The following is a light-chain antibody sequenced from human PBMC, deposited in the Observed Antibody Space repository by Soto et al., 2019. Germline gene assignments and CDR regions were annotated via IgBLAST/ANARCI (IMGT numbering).Light chain of an antibody. J-gene: IGKJ3*01. CDR1: QGISNW. Sequence: DIQMTQSPSSVSASVGDRVSITCRASQGISNWLAWYQQNPGRAPKLLIYAASSVQSGVASRFSGSGSGTAFTLTISRVQPEDFATYYCQQCNSFPFTFGPGTKVDIK. CDR2: AAS. V-gene: IGKV1D-12*01. CDR3: QQCNSFPFT.